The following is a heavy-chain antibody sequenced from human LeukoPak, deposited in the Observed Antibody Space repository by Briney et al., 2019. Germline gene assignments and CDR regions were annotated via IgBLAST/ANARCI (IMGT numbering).Heavy chain of an antibody. CDR3: ARAPECTGGSCYYFDY. V-gene: IGHV4-59*01. D-gene: IGHD2-15*01. Sequence: KTSETLSLTCTVSGGSISSYYWSWIRQPPGKGLEWIGYIYYSGSTNYNPSLKSRVTISVDTSKNQFSLKLSSVTAADTAVYYCARAPECTGGSCYYFDYWGQGTLVTVSS. CDR1: GGSISSYY. CDR2: IYYSGST. J-gene: IGHJ4*02.